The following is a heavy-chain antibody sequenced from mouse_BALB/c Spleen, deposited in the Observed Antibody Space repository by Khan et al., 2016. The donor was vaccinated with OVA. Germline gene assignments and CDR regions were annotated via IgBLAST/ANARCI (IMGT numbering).Heavy chain of an antibody. Sequence: QIQLVQSGPELKKPGETVKISCKASGYTFTNYGMNWVKQAPGKGLKWMGWINTYTGEPTYADDFKGRFAFSLETSASTAYLQINNLKNEDTATYVSARTSIYYYGGVDYWGQGTSVTVSS. CDR2: INTYTGEP. J-gene: IGHJ4*01. CDR3: ARTSIYYYGGVDY. CDR1: GYTFTNYG. V-gene: IGHV9-3-1*01. D-gene: IGHD1-1*01.